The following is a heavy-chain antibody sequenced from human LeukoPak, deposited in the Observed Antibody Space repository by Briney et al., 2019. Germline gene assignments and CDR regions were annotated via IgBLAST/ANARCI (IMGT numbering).Heavy chain of an antibody. V-gene: IGHV3-20*04. CDR3: ARGPRYYFDY. CDR1: GFTFDDYG. Sequence: GGSLRLSCAASGFTFDDYGMSWVRQAPGKGLEWVSGINWNGGSTGYVDSVKGRFTISRDNAKNSLYLQMNSLRAEDTAVYYCARGPRYYFDYWGQGTLVTVSS. CDR2: INWNGGST. J-gene: IGHJ4*02.